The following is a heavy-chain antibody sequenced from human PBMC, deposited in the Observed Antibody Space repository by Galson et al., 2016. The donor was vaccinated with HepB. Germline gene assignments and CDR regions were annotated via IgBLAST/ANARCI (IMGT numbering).Heavy chain of an antibody. CDR2: IWYDGGNK. Sequence: SLRLSCAASGFTFTGYAMHWVRQAPGRGLEWLALIWYDGGNKYYADSVKGRFTISRDTSTLYLQMNSLRAEDTAVYYCARASVAGLSPIDYWGQGTLVTVSS. CDR1: GFTFTGYA. CDR3: ARASVAGLSPIDY. V-gene: IGHV3-33*01. D-gene: IGHD6-19*01. J-gene: IGHJ4*02.